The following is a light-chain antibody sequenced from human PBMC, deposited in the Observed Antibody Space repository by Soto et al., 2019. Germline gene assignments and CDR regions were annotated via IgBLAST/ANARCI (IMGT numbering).Light chain of an antibody. CDR1: QGIRND. CDR2: AAS. V-gene: IGKV1-6*01. CDR3: LQDYNYPWT. Sequence: AIQMTQSPSSLSASVGDRVTITCRASQGIRNDVGWYQQKPGKAPKLLMYAASSLQSGVPSRFSGSGFGTDFCLTISRLQPEDFATYYCLQDYNYPWTFGQGTKLEIK. J-gene: IGKJ2*02.